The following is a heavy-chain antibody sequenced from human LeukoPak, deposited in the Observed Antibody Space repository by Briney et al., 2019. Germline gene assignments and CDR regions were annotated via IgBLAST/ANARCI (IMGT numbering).Heavy chain of an antibody. CDR1: GFTFSSYA. CDR2: ISGSGGST. D-gene: IGHD2-2*01. CDR3: AKSEILGYCSSTSCYLYYFDY. J-gene: IGHJ4*02. V-gene: IGHV3-23*01. Sequence: GGSLRLSCAASGFTFSSYAMSWVRQAPGKGLEWVSAISGSGGSTYYADSVKGRFTISRDNSKNTLYLQMNSLRAEDTAVYYCAKSEILGYCSSTSCYLYYFDYWGQGTLVTVSS.